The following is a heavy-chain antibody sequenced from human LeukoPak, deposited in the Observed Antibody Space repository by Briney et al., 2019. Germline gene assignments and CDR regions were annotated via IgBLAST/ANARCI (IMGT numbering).Heavy chain of an antibody. Sequence: PGGSLRLSCAASGFTFSTLAMIWVRQPPGKGLEWVSSIFQGGGEIHYADSVRGRFTISRDNSKSTLFLQMNSLRAEDTAIYYCATYRQVLLLFESWGQGTLVTVSS. CDR3: ATYRQVLLLFES. D-gene: IGHD3-22*01. J-gene: IGHJ4*02. CDR1: GFTFSTLA. CDR2: IFQGGGEI. V-gene: IGHV3-23*01.